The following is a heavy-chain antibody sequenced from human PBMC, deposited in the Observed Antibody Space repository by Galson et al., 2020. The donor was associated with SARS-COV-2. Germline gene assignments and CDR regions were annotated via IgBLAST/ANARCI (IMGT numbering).Heavy chain of an antibody. D-gene: IGHD2-8*02. J-gene: IGHJ4*02. CDR1: GFTFSSYA. Sequence: TGGSLRLSCAASGFTFSSYAMHWVRQAPGKGLEWVAVISYDGSNKYYADSVKGRFTISRDNSKNTLYLQMNSLRAEDTAVYYCAGDLLGPFDYWGQGTLVTVSS. CDR2: ISYDGSNK. CDR3: AGDLLGPFDY. V-gene: IGHV3-30*04.